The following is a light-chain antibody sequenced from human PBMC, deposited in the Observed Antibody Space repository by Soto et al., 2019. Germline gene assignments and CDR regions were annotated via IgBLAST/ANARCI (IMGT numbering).Light chain of an antibody. CDR2: GAS. Sequence: DIVMTQSTATLSVSPGGRPTLSCRASQSVNIYLAWYQQKPGQPPRLLIFGASYRATGIPARFSGSGAGTDFTLTISRLEPEDFAVYYCQQSDTFGQGTRLEIK. CDR1: QSVNIY. J-gene: IGKJ5*01. CDR3: QQSDT. V-gene: IGKV3D-15*01.